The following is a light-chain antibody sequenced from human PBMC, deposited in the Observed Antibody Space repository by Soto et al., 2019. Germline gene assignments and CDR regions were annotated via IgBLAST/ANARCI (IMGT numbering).Light chain of an antibody. CDR2: DAS. J-gene: IGKJ1*01. CDR1: QSISSY. Sequence: EIVLTQSPAPLSLSPGERATLSCRASQSISSYLAWYKQKPGQAPRLLIYDASNRATGIPARFSGSGSGTAFTLTISSLEPEDFAVYYCQQRSNWRTLGQGTKVDI. V-gene: IGKV3-11*01. CDR3: QQRSNWRT.